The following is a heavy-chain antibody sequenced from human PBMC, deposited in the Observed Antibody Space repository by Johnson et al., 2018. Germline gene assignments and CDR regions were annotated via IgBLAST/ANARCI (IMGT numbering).Heavy chain of an antibody. D-gene: IGHD1-26*01. J-gene: IGHJ5*02. CDR2: ILLSSANV. CDR1: GFTFSRYS. CDR3: AKGGAKVYRGTVA. V-gene: IGHV3-21*01. Sequence: EVQLVESGGGLVKPGGSLRLSCAASGFTFSRYSMNWVRQAPGKGLEWVSSILLSSANVYYADSVKGRFTISRDNAKNSLFLQMDSLRVDDTAVYYCAKGGAKVYRGTVALGQGTLFTVPS.